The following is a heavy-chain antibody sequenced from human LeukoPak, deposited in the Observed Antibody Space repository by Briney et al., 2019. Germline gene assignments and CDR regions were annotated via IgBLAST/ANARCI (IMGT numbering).Heavy chain of an antibody. V-gene: IGHV3-23*01. J-gene: IGHJ4*02. CDR2: ISGNGGST. CDR1: GFTFSNYA. CDR3: AKERFYSSSPHNIDY. D-gene: IGHD6-13*01. Sequence: PGGSLRLSCAASGFTFSNYAMSWVRQAPGKGLEWVSAISGNGGSTYYADSVKGRFTISRDDSKNTLYLQMNSLRAEDTAVYYCAKERFYSSSPHNIDYWGQGTLVTVSS.